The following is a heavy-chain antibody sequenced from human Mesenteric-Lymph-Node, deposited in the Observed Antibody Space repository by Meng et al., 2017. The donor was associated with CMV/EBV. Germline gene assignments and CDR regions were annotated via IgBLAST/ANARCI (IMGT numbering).Heavy chain of an antibody. CDR2: IYSGGST. CDR3: ASIYCNSSSCYSSLSYYYGMDV. J-gene: IGHJ6*02. Sequence: GESLKISCAASGFTFSSYWMSWVRQAPGKGLEWVSVIYSGGSTNYEDDVKDRFTISRNNSKNTLYLQQNSIMAEDTAVYYCASIYCNSSSCYSSLSYYYGMDVWGQGTTVTVSS. V-gene: IGHV3-53*01. CDR1: GFTFSSYW. D-gene: IGHD2-2*02.